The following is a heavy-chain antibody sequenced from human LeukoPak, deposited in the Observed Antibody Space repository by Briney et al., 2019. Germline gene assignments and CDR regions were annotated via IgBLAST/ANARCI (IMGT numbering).Heavy chain of an antibody. V-gene: IGHV4-59*08. J-gene: IGHJ5*02. Sequence: SETLSLTRTVSGGSISSYYWSWIRQPPGKGLEWIGYIYYSGSTNYNPSLKSRVTISVDTSKNQFSLKLSSVTAADTAVYYCARLPSLFNWFDPWGQGTLVTVSS. D-gene: IGHD2-21*01. CDR1: GGSISSYY. CDR3: ARLPSLFNWFDP. CDR2: IYYSGST.